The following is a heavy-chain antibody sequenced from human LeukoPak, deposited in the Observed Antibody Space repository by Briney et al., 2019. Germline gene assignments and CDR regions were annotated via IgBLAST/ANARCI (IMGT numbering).Heavy chain of an antibody. CDR2: IYPGDSDT. Sequence: GESLKISCKGSGYSFTSYWIGWVRQMPGKGLEWMGIIYPGDSDTRYSPSFQGQVTISADKSISTAYLHWSSLKASDTAMYYCARQAKNYYDSGGYYSDYWGQGTLVTVSS. V-gene: IGHV5-51*01. J-gene: IGHJ4*02. CDR1: GYSFTSYW. D-gene: IGHD3-22*01. CDR3: ARQAKNYYDSGGYYSDY.